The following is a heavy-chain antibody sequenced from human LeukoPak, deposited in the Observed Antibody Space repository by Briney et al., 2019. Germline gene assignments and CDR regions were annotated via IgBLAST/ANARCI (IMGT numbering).Heavy chain of an antibody. J-gene: IGHJ4*02. CDR1: GGSISRYY. D-gene: IGHD3-10*01. CDR2: IYYTGST. V-gene: IGHV4-59*01. Sequence: SETLSLTCTVSGGSISRYYWGWIRQPPGKGLEWVGYIYYTGSTNCNPSLRSRVTISVDSSKNQFSLKVNSVTAADTAVYYCARGDYFGSGLGDWGQGTLVTVSS. CDR3: ARGDYFGSGLGD.